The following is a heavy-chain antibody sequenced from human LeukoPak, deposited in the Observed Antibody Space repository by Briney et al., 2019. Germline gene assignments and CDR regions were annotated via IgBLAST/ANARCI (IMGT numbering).Heavy chain of an antibody. CDR3: ARDWNYYDSSGYLAGLAFDI. Sequence: SETLSLPCTVSGDSISNYYWRWMRGPPGKGLEGIGYIYYSGSTNYNPSLKSRATISLDTTKYQFSLKLRSVTAADTAAYYCARDWNYYDSSGYLAGLAFDIWGQGTMVTVSS. D-gene: IGHD3-22*01. J-gene: IGHJ3*02. V-gene: IGHV4-59*01. CDR1: GDSISNYY. CDR2: IYYSGST.